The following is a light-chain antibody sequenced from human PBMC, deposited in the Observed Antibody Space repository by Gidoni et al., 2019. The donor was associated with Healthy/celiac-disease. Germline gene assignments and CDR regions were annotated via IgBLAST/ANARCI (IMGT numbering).Light chain of an antibody. CDR3: QQRSNWQIT. Sequence: EIVLTHSPATLSLSPGERATLSCRASQSVSSYLAWYQQKPGQAPRLLIYDASNRATGIPARLSGSGSGTDFTLTISSLEPEDFAVYYCQQRSNWQITFGQGTRMEIK. CDR2: DAS. V-gene: IGKV3-11*01. J-gene: IGKJ5*01. CDR1: QSVSSY.